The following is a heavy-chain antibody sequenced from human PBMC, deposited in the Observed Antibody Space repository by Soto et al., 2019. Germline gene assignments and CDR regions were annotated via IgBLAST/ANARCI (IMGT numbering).Heavy chain of an antibody. Sequence: QVQLVQSGAEVKKPGASVKVSCKASGYTFTSYGISWVRQAPGQGLEWMGWISANNGNTNYAQKLQGRVTMTTDISTSTADMELRSLRSDDTAVYYCARDGVDTATGYYYGMDVWGQGTTVTVSS. J-gene: IGHJ6*02. V-gene: IGHV1-18*01. CDR1: GYTFTSYG. CDR3: ARDGVDTATGYYYGMDV. D-gene: IGHD5-18*01. CDR2: ISANNGNT.